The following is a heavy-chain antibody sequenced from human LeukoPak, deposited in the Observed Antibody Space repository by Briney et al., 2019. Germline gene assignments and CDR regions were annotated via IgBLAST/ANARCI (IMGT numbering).Heavy chain of an antibody. CDR3: AKGAYYDL. CDR2: TSDNGGST. J-gene: IGHJ4*02. V-gene: IGHV3-23*01. CDR1: GFIFSSSG. Sequence: GGSLRLSCAASGFIFSSSGMSWVRQAPGKGLEWVSTTSDNGGSTYYPDSVKGRFTISRDNSKNTLYLQMNSLRAEDTAVYYCAKGAYYDLWGQGTLVTVSS. D-gene: IGHD3-22*01.